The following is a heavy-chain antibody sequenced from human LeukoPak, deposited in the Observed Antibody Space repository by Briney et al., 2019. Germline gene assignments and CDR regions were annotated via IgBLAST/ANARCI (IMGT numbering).Heavy chain of an antibody. CDR3: ARGRGIADL. J-gene: IGHJ5*02. V-gene: IGHV4-34*01. CDR1: GGSFSGYY. Sequence: SETLSLTCAVYGGSFSGYYWSWIRQPPGKGLEWIGEINHSGSTNYNPSLKSRVTISVDTSKNQFSLKPSSVTAADTAVYYCARGRGIADLWGQGTLVTVSS. CDR2: INHSGST. D-gene: IGHD6-13*01.